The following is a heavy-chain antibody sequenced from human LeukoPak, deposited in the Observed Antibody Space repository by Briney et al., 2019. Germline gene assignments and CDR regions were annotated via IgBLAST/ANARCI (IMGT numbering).Heavy chain of an antibody. V-gene: IGHV4-59*08. CDR3: TRAGPGS. Sequence: SETLSLTCTVSGGSISTYYWSWIRQPPGKGLEWIGYIYYSGSTNYNPSLKSRVTISVDTSKTQFSLKLSSVTAADTAVYYCTRAGPGSWGQGTLVTVSS. J-gene: IGHJ5*02. CDR2: IYYSGST. CDR1: GGSISTYY.